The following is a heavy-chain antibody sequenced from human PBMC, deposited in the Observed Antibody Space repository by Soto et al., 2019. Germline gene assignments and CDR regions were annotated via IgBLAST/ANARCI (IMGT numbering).Heavy chain of an antibody. Sequence: QLLESGGGLVQPGGSLRLSCAASGFTFSSYAMSWVRQAPGKGLEWVAGVSVNGRANYADSVKGRFTISRDNSKSMLSLEMNSLRPDDTAVYYCAKDGNVLRFLEWLSHLDYWGQGTLVTVSS. V-gene: IGHV3-23*01. D-gene: IGHD3-3*01. J-gene: IGHJ4*02. CDR2: VSVNGRA. CDR3: AKDGNVLRFLEWLSHLDY. CDR1: GFTFSSYA.